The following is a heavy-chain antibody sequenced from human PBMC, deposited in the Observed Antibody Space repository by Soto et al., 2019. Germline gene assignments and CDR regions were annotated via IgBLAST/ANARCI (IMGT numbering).Heavy chain of an antibody. J-gene: IGHJ3*02. Sequence: GEPLKISCKASGYGFTSYWIGWVRQMPGKGLEWMGIIYIDDSDTRYSPSFQGQVTISGDKSIKTAYLHWSSLKASDTAMYYCASRKRTSDAFDIWGQGTMVTVSS. V-gene: IGHV5-51*01. CDR2: IYIDDSDT. CDR1: GYGFTSYW. CDR3: ASRKRTSDAFDI. D-gene: IGHD1-1*01.